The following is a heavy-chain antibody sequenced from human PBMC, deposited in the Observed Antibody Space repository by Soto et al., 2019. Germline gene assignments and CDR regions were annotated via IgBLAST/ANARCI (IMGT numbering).Heavy chain of an antibody. J-gene: IGHJ4*02. Sequence: EVQLLESGGGLVRPGGSLRLSCAASGFTFSSYAMSWVRQAPGKGLEWVSTISGSDGRTYSTDSVKGLFTISRDNSRNTAYLQMNSLRVEDTAVYYFAKGVSQYTPLALFDYWGRGTLVTVSS. CDR1: GFTFSSYA. CDR3: AKGVSQYTPLALFDY. D-gene: IGHD5-18*01. V-gene: IGHV3-23*01. CDR2: ISGSDGRT.